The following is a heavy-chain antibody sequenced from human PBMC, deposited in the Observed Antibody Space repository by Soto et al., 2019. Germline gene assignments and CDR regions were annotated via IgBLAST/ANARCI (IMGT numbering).Heavy chain of an antibody. J-gene: IGHJ4*02. CDR2: ISYGGST. D-gene: IGHD5-18*01. CDR1: GGSINSGGYC. V-gene: IGHV4-31*03. CDR3: SRGILV. Sequence: QVQLQESGPGLVKPSQTLSLTCTVSGGSINSGGYCWSWIRQHPGKGLDWIGCISYGGSTSYNPSLKSRVTISVDTSKNQCSLQLTSVTAADTAVYYCSRGILVWGQGALITVSS.